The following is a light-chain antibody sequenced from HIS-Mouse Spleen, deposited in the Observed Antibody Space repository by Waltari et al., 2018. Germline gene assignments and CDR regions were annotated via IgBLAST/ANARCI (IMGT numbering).Light chain of an antibody. J-gene: IGLJ2*01. CDR1: SSDVGSYNL. CDR2: EGS. CDR3: CSYAGSSTLEV. Sequence: QSALTQPASVSGSPGQSITISCTGTSSDVGSYNLVSWYQQHPGKAPKLMLYEGSKRPSGVSKRVSGSKSGNTASLTISGLQAEDEADYYCCSYAGSSTLEVFGGGTKLTVL. V-gene: IGLV2-23*03.